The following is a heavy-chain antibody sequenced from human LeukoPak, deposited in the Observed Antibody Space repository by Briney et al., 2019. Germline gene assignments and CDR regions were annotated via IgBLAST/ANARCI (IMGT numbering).Heavy chain of an antibody. Sequence: ASVKVSCKASGYTFTSYYMHWVRQAPGQGLEWMGIINPSGGSTSYAQKFQGRVTMTRDTSISTAYMELSRLRSDDTAVYYCARVHCSSTSCYYMDVWGKGTTVTVSS. D-gene: IGHD2-2*01. CDR3: ARVHCSSTSCYYMDV. CDR1: GYTFTSYY. CDR2: INPSGGST. V-gene: IGHV1-46*01. J-gene: IGHJ6*03.